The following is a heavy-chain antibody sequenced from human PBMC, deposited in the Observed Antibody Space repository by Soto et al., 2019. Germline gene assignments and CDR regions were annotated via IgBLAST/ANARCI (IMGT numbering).Heavy chain of an antibody. D-gene: IGHD5-18*01. CDR3: ARPGIRYSYGPGSLYYYGMDV. Sequence: GESLKISCKGSGYSFTSYWISWVRQMPGKGLEWMGRIDPSDSYTNYSPSFQGHVTISADKSISTAYLQWSSLKASDTAMYYCARPGIRYSYGPGSLYYYGMDVWGQGTTVTV. V-gene: IGHV5-10-1*01. CDR2: IDPSDSYT. J-gene: IGHJ6*01. CDR1: GYSFTSYW.